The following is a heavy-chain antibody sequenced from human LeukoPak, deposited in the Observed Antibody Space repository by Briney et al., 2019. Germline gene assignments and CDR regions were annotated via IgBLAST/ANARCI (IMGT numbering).Heavy chain of an antibody. CDR2: VYYTGKT. Sequence: SETLSLTCTVSGGTLNSFYWTWIRQPPGKGLEFIGYVYYTGKTSYNPSLRSRVTMSVDTSKNQFSLRLRSVTAADTAVYFCARWNAVTTSLDHWGQGILVAVSS. CDR1: GGTLNSFY. J-gene: IGHJ4*02. CDR3: ARWNAVTTSLDH. V-gene: IGHV4-59*12. D-gene: IGHD4-17*01.